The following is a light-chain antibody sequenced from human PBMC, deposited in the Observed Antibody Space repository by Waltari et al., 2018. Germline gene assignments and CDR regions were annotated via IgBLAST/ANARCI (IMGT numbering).Light chain of an antibody. J-gene: IGKJ4*01. Sequence: DIQMTQSPSSVSASVGDRVTITCRASQGIRSWLAWFQQKPGKAPNLLIYAASSLQSGVPSRFSGSGSGTDFTLTISSLQPEDFATYHCQQAASFPLTFGGGTKVEIK. CDR2: AAS. CDR3: QQAASFPLT. V-gene: IGKV1D-12*01. CDR1: QGIRSW.